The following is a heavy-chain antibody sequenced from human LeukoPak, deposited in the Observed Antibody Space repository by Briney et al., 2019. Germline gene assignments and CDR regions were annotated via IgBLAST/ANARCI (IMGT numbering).Heavy chain of an antibody. V-gene: IGHV3-23*01. CDR2: ISGSGGST. CDR1: GFTFSSYA. D-gene: IGHD1-26*01. J-gene: IGHJ4*02. CDR3: HLVGATYYFDY. Sequence: GGSLRLSCAASGFTFSSYAMSWVRQALGKGLEWVSAISGSGGSTYYADSVKSRFTISRDNSKNTLYLQMNSLRAEDTAVYYRHLVGATYYFDYWGQGTLVTVSS.